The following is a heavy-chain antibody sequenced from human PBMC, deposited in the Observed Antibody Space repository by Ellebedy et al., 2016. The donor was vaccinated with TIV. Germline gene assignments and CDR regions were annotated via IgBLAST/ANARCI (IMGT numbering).Heavy chain of an antibody. Sequence: ASVKVSCKASGYTFTAYHIHWVRQAPGQGLEWMGWIYPYSGGTNYAQKFQGRVTMTRDTSISTAYMELSRLRSDDTAVYYCARRGGTTVTATLPLNLGMDVWGQGTTVTVSS. CDR2: IYPYSGGT. J-gene: IGHJ6*02. CDR3: ARRGGTTVTATLPLNLGMDV. CDR1: GYTFTAYH. V-gene: IGHV1-2*02. D-gene: IGHD4-17*01.